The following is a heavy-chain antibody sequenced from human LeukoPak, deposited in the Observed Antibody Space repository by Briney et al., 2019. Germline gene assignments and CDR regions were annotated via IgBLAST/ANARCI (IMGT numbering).Heavy chain of an antibody. D-gene: IGHD3-10*01. V-gene: IGHV3-74*01. J-gene: IGHJ3*02. CDR2: INSDGSST. CDR3: ARTADYYGSGSYSFDI. CDR1: GFTFSSCW. Sequence: GGSLRLSCAASGFTFSSCWMHWVRQAPGKGLVWVSRINSDGSSTSYADSVKGRFTISRDNSKNSLYLQMNSLRAEDTAVYYCARTADYYGSGSYSFDIWGQGTMVTVSS.